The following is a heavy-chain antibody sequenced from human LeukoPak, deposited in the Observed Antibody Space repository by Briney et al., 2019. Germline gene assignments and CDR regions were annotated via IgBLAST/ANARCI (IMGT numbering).Heavy chain of an antibody. J-gene: IGHJ6*04. Sequence: GGSLRLSCAASGFTFSSYWLHWVRQVPEKGLLWVSRINPDGSSSNYADSVKGRFTVSRDNAKNMVYLQMNSLRAEDTAVYYCARDTAMVHRMDVWGKGTTVTVSS. V-gene: IGHV3-74*01. CDR1: GFTFSSYW. CDR2: INPDGSSS. CDR3: ARDTAMVHRMDV. D-gene: IGHD5-18*01.